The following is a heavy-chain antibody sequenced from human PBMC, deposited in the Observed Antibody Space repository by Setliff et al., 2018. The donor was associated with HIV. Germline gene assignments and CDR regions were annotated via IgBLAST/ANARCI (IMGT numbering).Heavy chain of an antibody. D-gene: IGHD2-15*01. CDR2: INAGNGNT. Sequence: ASVKVSCKASGYTFTSYAMHWVRQAPGQRLEWMGWINAGNGNTKYSQKFQGRVTITRDTSASTAYMELSSLRSEDTAVYYCAIKLGYCSGGSCYSDYWGQGTLVTVSS. CDR1: GYTFTSYA. J-gene: IGHJ4*02. V-gene: IGHV1-3*01. CDR3: AIKLGYCSGGSCYSDY.